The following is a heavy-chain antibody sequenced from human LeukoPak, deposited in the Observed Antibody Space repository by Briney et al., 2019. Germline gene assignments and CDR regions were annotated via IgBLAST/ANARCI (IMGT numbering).Heavy chain of an antibody. CDR3: ARRAFSGWGYYFDY. CDR1: GYSFTGYY. J-gene: IGHJ4*02. D-gene: IGHD6-19*01. Sequence: GASVKVSCKASGYSFTGYYLDWVRQAPGQGLEWMGWINPKSGGTNYAQKFPGRVTMTRDTSISTAYMELSSLRSDDTAIYYCARRAFSGWGYYFDYWGQGTLVTVSS. CDR2: INPKSGGT. V-gene: IGHV1-2*02.